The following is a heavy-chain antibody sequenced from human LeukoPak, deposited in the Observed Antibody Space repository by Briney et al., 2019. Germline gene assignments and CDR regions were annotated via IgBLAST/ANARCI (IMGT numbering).Heavy chain of an antibody. D-gene: IGHD6-19*01. CDR2: INHSGST. V-gene: IGHV4-34*01. Sequence: SETLSLTCAVYGGSFSGYYWSWIRQPPGKGLEWIGEINHSGSTNYNPSLKSRVTISVDTSKNQFSLKLSSVTAADTAVYYCARTAVAGKWAFDYWGQGTLVTVSS. CDR1: GGSFSGYY. J-gene: IGHJ4*02. CDR3: ARTAVAGKWAFDY.